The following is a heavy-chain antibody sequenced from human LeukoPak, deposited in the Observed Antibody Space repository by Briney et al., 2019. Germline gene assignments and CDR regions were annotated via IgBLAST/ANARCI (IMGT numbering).Heavy chain of an antibody. J-gene: IGHJ5*02. CDR3: ARYYYDSSGYYFSWFDP. CDR1: GFTFSSYA. CDR2: ISYDGSNK. D-gene: IGHD3-22*01. V-gene: IGHV3-30*04. Sequence: GGSLRLSCAASGFTFSSYAMHWVRQAPGKGLEWVAVISYDGSNKYYADSVKGRFTISRDNSKNTLYLQMNSLRAEDTAVYYCARYYYDSSGYYFSWFDPWGQGTLVTVSS.